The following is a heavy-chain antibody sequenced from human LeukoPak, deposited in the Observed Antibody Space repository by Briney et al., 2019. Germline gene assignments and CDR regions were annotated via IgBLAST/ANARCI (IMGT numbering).Heavy chain of an antibody. CDR3: ARDNIVVVPAAIGGGRYNWFDP. V-gene: IGHV1-69*13. D-gene: IGHD2-2*01. J-gene: IGHJ5*02. Sequence: GASVKVSCKASGGTFSSYAISWVRQAPGQGLEWMGGIIPIFGTANYAQKFQGGVTITADESTSTAYMELSSLRSEDTAVYYCARDNIVVVPAAIGGGRYNWFDPWGQGTLVTVSS. CDR1: GGTFSSYA. CDR2: IIPIFGTA.